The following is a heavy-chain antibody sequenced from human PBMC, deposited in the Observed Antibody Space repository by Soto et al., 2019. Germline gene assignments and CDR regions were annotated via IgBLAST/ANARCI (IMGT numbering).Heavy chain of an antibody. CDR1: GGIFGSHG. CDR3: VRDRRIYYSDPHDEFVASDYEV. V-gene: IGHV1-69*01. D-gene: IGHD3-22*01. Sequence: QVQLIQSEAEVKKPGSSVRVSCTASGGIFGSHGFSWVRQAPGQRLEWVGGFIPIFRTLTYTEKFQARVRIAPDESTNTVYFDLSSLTSEDTAVYYCVRDRRIYYSDPHDEFVASDYEVWGQGTMVSVSS. J-gene: IGHJ3*01. CDR2: FIPIFRTL.